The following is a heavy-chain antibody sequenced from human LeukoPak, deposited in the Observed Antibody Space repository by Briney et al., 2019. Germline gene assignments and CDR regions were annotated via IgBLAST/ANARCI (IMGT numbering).Heavy chain of an antibody. Sequence: SETLSLTCTVSGGSISSYYGSWIRQPAGKGLEWIGRIYSSGSTNCNPSLKSRVTLSVDTSKNQFSLKLSSVTAADTAVYYCARSTEGWFDPWGQGTLVTVSS. V-gene: IGHV4-4*07. J-gene: IGHJ5*02. CDR1: GGSISSYY. CDR2: IYSSGST. CDR3: ARSTEGWFDP.